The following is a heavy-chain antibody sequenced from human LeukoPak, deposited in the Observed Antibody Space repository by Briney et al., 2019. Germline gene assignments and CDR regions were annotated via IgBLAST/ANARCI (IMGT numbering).Heavy chain of an antibody. Sequence: ASVKVSCKTSGYTFTGYYIRWVRQAPGQGLEWMAWINPNSGGTNYAQKFQGRDTMTRDTSISTAYLELTSLRSDDTAVYYCARAGMIVEPSAQNDYWGQGTLVTVSS. CDR1: GYTFTGYY. V-gene: IGHV1-2*02. CDR3: ARAGMIVEPSAQNDY. CDR2: INPNSGGT. D-gene: IGHD3-22*01. J-gene: IGHJ4*02.